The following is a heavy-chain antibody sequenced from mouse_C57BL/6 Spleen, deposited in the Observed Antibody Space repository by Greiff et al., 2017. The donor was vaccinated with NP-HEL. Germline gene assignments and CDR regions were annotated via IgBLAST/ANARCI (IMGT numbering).Heavy chain of an antibody. J-gene: IGHJ2*01. CDR1: GFTFSDYG. D-gene: IGHD1-1*01. V-gene: IGHV5-17*01. CDR2: ISSGSSTI. Sequence: EVKVEESGGGLVKPGGSLKLSCAASGFTFSDYGMHWVRQAPEKGLEWVAYISSGSSTIYYADTVKGRFTISRDNAKNTLFLQMTSLRSEDTAMYYCARRPYGISGGNYFDYWGQGTTLTVSS. CDR3: ARRPYGISGGNYFDY.